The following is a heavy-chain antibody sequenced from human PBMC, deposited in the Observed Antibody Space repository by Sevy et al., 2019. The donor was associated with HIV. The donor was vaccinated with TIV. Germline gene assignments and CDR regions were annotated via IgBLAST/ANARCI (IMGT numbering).Heavy chain of an antibody. V-gene: IGHV3-48*01. Sequence: GGSLRLSCAASGFTFSSYSMNWVRQAPGKGLEWVSYISSSSTIYYADSVKGRFTISRDNAKNSLYLQMNSLRAEDTAVYYCARRGLWFGTTQLDYWGQGTLVTVSS. CDR3: ARRGLWFGTTQLDY. D-gene: IGHD3-10*01. CDR2: ISSSSTI. J-gene: IGHJ4*02. CDR1: GFTFSSYS.